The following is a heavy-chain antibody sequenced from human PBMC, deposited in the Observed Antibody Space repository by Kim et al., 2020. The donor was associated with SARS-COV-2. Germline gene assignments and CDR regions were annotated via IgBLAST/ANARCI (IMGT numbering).Heavy chain of an antibody. V-gene: IGHV4-59*13. J-gene: IGHJ4*02. Sequence: SETLSLTCTVSGGSISSYYWSWIRQPPGKGLEWIGYIYYSGSTNYNPSLKSRVTISVDTSKNQFSLKLSSVTAADTAVYYCARDRCSSTSCPSGGTHFDYWGQGTLVTVSS. CDR2: IYYSGST. CDR3: ARDRCSSTSCPSGGTHFDY. CDR1: GGSISSYY. D-gene: IGHD2-2*01.